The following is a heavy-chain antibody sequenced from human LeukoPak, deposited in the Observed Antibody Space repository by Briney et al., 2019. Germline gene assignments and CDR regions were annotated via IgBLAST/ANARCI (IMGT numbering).Heavy chain of an antibody. V-gene: IGHV3-15*01. CDR3: ARDQFPRRGWYAY. CDR2: IKSKTDGGTT. Sequence: GGSLRLSCAASGFTFSNAWMSWVRQAPGKGLEWVGRIKSKTDGGTTDYAAPVKGRFTISRDNAKNSLYLQMNSLRAEDTAVYYCARDQFPRRGWYAYWGQGTLVTVSS. J-gene: IGHJ4*02. CDR1: GFTFSNAW. D-gene: IGHD6-19*01.